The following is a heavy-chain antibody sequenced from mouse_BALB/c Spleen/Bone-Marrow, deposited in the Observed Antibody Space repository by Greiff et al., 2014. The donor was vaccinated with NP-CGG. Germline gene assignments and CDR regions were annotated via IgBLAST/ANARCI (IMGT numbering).Heavy chain of an antibody. D-gene: IGHD4-1*01. CDR1: GYTFTNYW. J-gene: IGHJ3*01. CDR3: ARNWDWVFAY. Sequence: VQLQQPGTVLARPGASLRMSCEASGYTFTNYWINWIKQRPGQGLEWIGAIYPGNNDAKYTQKFKAKAKLTAVTSTSTADMELSSLTNEDSAVYYCARNWDWVFAYWGQGTLVTVSA. V-gene: IGHV1-5*01. CDR2: IYPGNNDA.